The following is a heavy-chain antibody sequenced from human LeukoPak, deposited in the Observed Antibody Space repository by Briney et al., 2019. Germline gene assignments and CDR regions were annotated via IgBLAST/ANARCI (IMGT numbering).Heavy chain of an antibody. D-gene: IGHD6-19*01. V-gene: IGHV3-7*03. J-gene: IGHJ4*02. CDR2: IKEDGSQK. Sequence: PGGSLRLSCAASGFTFSSFWMTWVRQAPGKGLEWVANIKEDGSQKYYVDSVKGRFTISRDNAKNSLFLQTNSLRVDDTAVYYRARDSGWFRFDYWGQGTLVTVSS. CDR3: ARDSGWFRFDY. CDR1: GFTFSSFW.